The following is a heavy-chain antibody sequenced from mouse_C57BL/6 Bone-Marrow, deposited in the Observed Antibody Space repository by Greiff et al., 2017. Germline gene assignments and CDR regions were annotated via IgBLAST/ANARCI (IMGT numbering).Heavy chain of an antibody. Sequence: VQLQESGGGLVQPGESLKLSCESNEYEFPSHDMSWVRKTPEKRLELVAAINSDGGSTSYPDTMERRFIISRDNTKKTLYLQMSSLRSEDTALYYCARQLRRTPYYAMDYWGQGTSVTVSS. CDR1: EYEFPSHD. CDR2: INSDGGST. CDR3: ARQLRRTPYYAMDY. J-gene: IGHJ4*01. D-gene: IGHD3-2*02. V-gene: IGHV5-2*01.